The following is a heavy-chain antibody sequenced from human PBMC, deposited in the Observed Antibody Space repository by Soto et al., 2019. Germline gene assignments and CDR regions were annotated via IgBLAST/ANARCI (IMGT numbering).Heavy chain of an antibody. Sequence: GGSLRLSCAASGFTFSSYGMHWVRQAPGKGLEWVAVISYDGSNKYYADSVKGRFTISRDNSKNTLYLQMNSLRAEDTAVYYCAKEAAAHPLNWFDPWGQGTLVTVSS. D-gene: IGHD6-25*01. J-gene: IGHJ5*02. V-gene: IGHV3-30*18. CDR1: GFTFSSYG. CDR3: AKEAAAHPLNWFDP. CDR2: ISYDGSNK.